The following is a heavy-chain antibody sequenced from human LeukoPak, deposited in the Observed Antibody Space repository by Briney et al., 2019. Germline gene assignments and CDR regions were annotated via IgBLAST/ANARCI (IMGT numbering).Heavy chain of an antibody. CDR2: INWNGGST. CDR1: GFTFDDYG. Sequence: PGGSLRLSCAASGFTFDDYGMSWVRQAPGKGLEWVSGINWNGGSTGYADSVKGRFTISRGNAKNSLYLQMNSLRAEDTALYYCARGLTYYDSSGYFPWDYFDYWGQGTLVTVSS. V-gene: IGHV3-20*04. CDR3: ARGLTYYDSSGYFPWDYFDY. D-gene: IGHD3-22*01. J-gene: IGHJ4*02.